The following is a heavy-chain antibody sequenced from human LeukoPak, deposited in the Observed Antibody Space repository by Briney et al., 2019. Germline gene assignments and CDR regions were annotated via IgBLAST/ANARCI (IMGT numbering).Heavy chain of an antibody. D-gene: IGHD1/OR15-1a*01. Sequence: GGSLRHSCAASGFTFSSYWMSWVRQSPGKGLEWVANIKQDGSERYYMDSVKGRFTISRDNAKASLYLQMNSLRAEDMSVYYCARETTDDFLYYYMDVWGKGTTVTVSS. J-gene: IGHJ6*03. CDR3: ARETTDDFLYYYMDV. CDR1: GFTFSSYW. CDR2: IKQDGSER. V-gene: IGHV3-7*01.